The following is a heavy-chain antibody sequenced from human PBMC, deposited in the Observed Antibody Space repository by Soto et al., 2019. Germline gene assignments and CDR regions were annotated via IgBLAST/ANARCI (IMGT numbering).Heavy chain of an antibody. CDR3: ARRHYYYYYMDV. CDR1: GGSISSYY. V-gene: IGHV4-59*08. Sequence: SETLSLTCTVSGGSISSYYWSWIRQPPGKGLEWIGYIYYSGSTNYNPSLKSRVTISVDTSKNQFSLKLSSVTAADTAVYYCARRHYYYYYMDVWGKGTTVTISS. J-gene: IGHJ6*03. CDR2: IYYSGST.